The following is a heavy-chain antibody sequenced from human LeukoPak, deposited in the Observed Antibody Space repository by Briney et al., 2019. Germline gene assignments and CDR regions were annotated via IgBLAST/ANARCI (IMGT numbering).Heavy chain of an antibody. J-gene: IGHJ4*02. D-gene: IGHD3-3*01. CDR3: AKSGSPETKRQILVDY. CDR2: INPNSGGT. CDR1: GYTFTGYY. Sequence: GASVKVSCSASGYTFTGYYMHWVRQAPGQGLEWMGWINPNSGGTNYAQKFQGRVTMTRDTSISTAYMELSRLRSDDTAVYYCAKSGSPETKRQILVDYWGQGTLVTVSS. V-gene: IGHV1-2*02.